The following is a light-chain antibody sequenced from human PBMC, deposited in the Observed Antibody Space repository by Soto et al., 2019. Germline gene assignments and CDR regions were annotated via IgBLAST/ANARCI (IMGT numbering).Light chain of an antibody. CDR2: DVS. CDR3: TSYTSIIPYV. Sequence: QSVLTQPASVSGSPGQSITISCTGTSSDVGGYNYVSWYQQHPGKAPKLMIYDVSNRPSGVSNRFSGSKSGNTASLTISGLQAEDEADYYCTSYTSIIPYVFGTGTKVTV. V-gene: IGLV2-14*01. J-gene: IGLJ1*01. CDR1: SSDVGGYNY.